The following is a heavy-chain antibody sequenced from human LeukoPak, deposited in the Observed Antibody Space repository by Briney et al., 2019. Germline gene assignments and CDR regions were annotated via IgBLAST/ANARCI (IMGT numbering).Heavy chain of an antibody. CDR1: GYTFTSYY. Sequence: ASVKVSCKASGYTFTSYYMHWVRQAPGQGLEWMGIINPSGGSTSYAQKFQGRVTMTRDTSTSTVYMELSSLRSEDTAVYYCARGVRFLEWLLPMGYGMDVWGQGTTVTVSS. J-gene: IGHJ6*02. CDR2: INPSGGST. CDR3: ARGVRFLEWLLPMGYGMDV. V-gene: IGHV1-46*01. D-gene: IGHD3-3*01.